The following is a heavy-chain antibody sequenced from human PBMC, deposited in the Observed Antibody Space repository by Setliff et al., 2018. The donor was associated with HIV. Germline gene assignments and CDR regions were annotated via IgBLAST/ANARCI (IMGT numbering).Heavy chain of an antibody. V-gene: IGHV1-18*01. CDR1: GYSFSSHG. J-gene: IGHJ6*02. Sequence: VKVSCKTSGYSFSSHGVSWVRQAPGQGLEWLGWISSYNGKTKYGQNVQSRVTLTTDTSTSTAYMELRSLRPDDTAVYYCAKDISASALYYYGMDVWGQGTTVTVS. CDR2: ISSYNGKT. D-gene: IGHD6-13*01. CDR3: AKDISASALYYYGMDV.